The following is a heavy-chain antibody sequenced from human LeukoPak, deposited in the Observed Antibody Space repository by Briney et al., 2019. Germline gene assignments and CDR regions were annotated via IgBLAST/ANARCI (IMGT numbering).Heavy chain of an antibody. D-gene: IGHD3-22*01. V-gene: IGHV4-59*01. J-gene: IGHJ6*03. CDR2: IYYSGST. Sequence: SETLSLTCTVSGGSISSYYWSWIRQPPGKGLEWIGYIYYSGSTNYNPSLKSRVTISVDTSKNQFSLKLSSVTAADTAVYYCARGPEYYYDSSGPTHYYYYMDVWGKGTTVTVSS. CDR1: GGSISSYY. CDR3: ARGPEYYYDSSGPTHYYYYMDV.